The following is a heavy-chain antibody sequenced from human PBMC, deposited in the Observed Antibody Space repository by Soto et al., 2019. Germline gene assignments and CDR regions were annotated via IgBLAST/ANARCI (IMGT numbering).Heavy chain of an antibody. CDR3: ARVLVWAGPNDWFDP. J-gene: IGHJ5*02. CDR2: ISNSGST. CDR1: GVSISSYY. Sequence: SETLSLTCSVSGVSISSYYWSWIRQTPGMGLEWIAYISNSGSTNYNPSLNSRVTISVDTSKNQLSLRLNSVTAADSGVYYCARVLVWAGPNDWFDPWGQGALVTVSS. V-gene: IGHV4-59*01. D-gene: IGHD2-8*01.